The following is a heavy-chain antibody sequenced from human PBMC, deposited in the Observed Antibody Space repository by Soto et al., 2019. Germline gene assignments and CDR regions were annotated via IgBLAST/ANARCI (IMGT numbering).Heavy chain of an antibody. V-gene: IGHV3-21*01. CDR1: GFTFSSYS. Sequence: VGSLRLSCAASGFTFSSYSMNWVRQSPGKGLEWVSSISSSSSYIYYADSVKGRFTISRDNAKNSLHLQMNSLRAEDTAVYYCARGPLVSIAAAGASDIWGQGTMVTVSS. CDR3: ARGPLVSIAAAGASDI. D-gene: IGHD6-13*01. CDR2: ISSSSSYI. J-gene: IGHJ3*02.